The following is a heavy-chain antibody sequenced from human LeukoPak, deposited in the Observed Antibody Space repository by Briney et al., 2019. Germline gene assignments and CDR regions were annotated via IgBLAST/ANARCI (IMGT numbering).Heavy chain of an antibody. J-gene: IGHJ4*02. D-gene: IGHD3-3*01. Sequence: GASVKVSCKASGYTFTSYAISWVRQAPGQGLEWMGRIIPIFGTANYAQKFQGRVTITTDESTSTAYMELSSLRSEDTAVYYCARSPYFGVVTPDYWGQGTLVTVSS. CDR2: IIPIFGTA. CDR3: ARSPYFGVVTPDY. V-gene: IGHV1-69*05. CDR1: GYTFTSYA.